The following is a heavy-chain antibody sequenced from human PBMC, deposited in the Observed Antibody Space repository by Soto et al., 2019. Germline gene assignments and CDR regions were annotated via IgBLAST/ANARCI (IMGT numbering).Heavy chain of an antibody. D-gene: IGHD6-6*01. CDR1: CGSIRSDDYY. CDR3: ARDRSNSPDYFDI. V-gene: IGHV4-30-4*01. J-gene: IGHJ4*02. CDR2: IYYNGRT. Sequence: SETLSLTCTVSCGSIRSDDYYWSWIRQPPGKGLEWIGYIYYNGRTDYNPSLKSRVFISIDTSKNQFSLNLNSVSAADTAVYYCARDRSNSPDYFDIWGPGTLVTVSS.